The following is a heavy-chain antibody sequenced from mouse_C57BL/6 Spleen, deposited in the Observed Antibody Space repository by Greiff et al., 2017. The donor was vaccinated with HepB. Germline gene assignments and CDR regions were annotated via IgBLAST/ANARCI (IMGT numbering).Heavy chain of an antibody. CDR1: GFTFSSYA. D-gene: IGHD1-3*01. V-gene: IGHV5-4*01. Sequence: EVKLVESGGGLVKPGGSLKLSCAASGFTFSSYAMSWVRQTPEKRLEWVATISDGGSYTYYPDNVKGRFTISRDNAKNNLYLQMSHLKSDDTAMYYCARDRGLKAWFAYWGQGTLVTVSA. J-gene: IGHJ3*01. CDR2: ISDGGSYT. CDR3: ARDRGLKAWFAY.